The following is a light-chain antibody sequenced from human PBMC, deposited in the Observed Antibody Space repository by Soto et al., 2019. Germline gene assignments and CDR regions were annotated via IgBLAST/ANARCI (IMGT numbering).Light chain of an antibody. CDR3: SLYVDNNNLL. Sequence: QSALTQPPSASGSPGQSVTISCTGTSRDVGSYNYVSWYQQHPDQAPKLMLYEVTKRPSGVPDRFSGSKSGNTASLTVAGLQAEDEADYYCSLYVDNNNLLFGGGTKLTVL. J-gene: IGLJ2*01. CDR2: EVT. V-gene: IGLV2-8*01. CDR1: SRDVGSYNY.